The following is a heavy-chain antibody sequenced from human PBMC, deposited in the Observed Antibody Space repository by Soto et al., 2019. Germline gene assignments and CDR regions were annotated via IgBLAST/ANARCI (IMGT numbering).Heavy chain of an antibody. V-gene: IGHV4-31*03. CDR2: IYYSGST. CDR3: ARAPIPNWNYYGMDV. J-gene: IGHJ6*02. D-gene: IGHD1-1*01. Sequence: SETLSLTCTVSGGSVNSGGYHWSWIRQHPGKGLEWIGDIYYSGSTYYNPSLKSRVTISIDTSTNHFSLHLSALTAADTAVYYCARAPIPNWNYYGMDVWGQGTTVTVSS. CDR1: GGSVNSGGYH.